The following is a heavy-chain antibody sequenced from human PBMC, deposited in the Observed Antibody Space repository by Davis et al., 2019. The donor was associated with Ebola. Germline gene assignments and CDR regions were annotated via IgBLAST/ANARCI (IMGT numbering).Heavy chain of an antibody. CDR3: ARDLSGWFGDRRFDY. V-gene: IGHV3-48*02. D-gene: IGHD3-10*01. Sequence: PGGSLRLSCAASGFTFSSYSMNWVRQAPGKGLEWVSYISSSSSTIYYADSVKGRFTISRDNAKNSLYLQMNSLRDEDTAVYYCARDLSGWFGDRRFDYWGQGTLVTVSS. J-gene: IGHJ4*02. CDR1: GFTFSSYS. CDR2: ISSSSSTI.